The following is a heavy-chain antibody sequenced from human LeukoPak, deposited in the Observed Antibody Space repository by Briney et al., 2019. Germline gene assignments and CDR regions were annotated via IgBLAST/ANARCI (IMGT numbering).Heavy chain of an antibody. CDR2: INPNSGGT. CDR1: GGTFSSYA. CDR3: ARPSERDRAGGAFDI. D-gene: IGHD1-14*01. Sequence: GASVKVSCKASGGTFSSYAISWVRQAPGQGLEWMGWINPNSGGTNYVQKFQGRVTMTRDTSISTAYMELSRLRFDDTAVYYCARPSERDRAGGAFDIWGQGTMVTVSS. V-gene: IGHV1-2*02. J-gene: IGHJ3*02.